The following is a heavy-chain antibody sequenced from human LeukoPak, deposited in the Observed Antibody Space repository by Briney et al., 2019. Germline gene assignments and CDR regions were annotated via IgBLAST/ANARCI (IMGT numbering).Heavy chain of an antibody. D-gene: IGHD2-15*01. CDR2: IYPGDSES. V-gene: IGHV5-51*01. J-gene: IGHJ6*02. CDR3: AGQKYCSGGSCSDYYGMDV. CDR1: GYSFTSYW. Sequence: GESLKISCKGSGYSFTSYWIGWVRQMPGKGLEWMGIIYPGDSESRHSPSFQGQVTISADKSISTAYLQWSSLKASDTAMYYCAGQKYCSGGSCSDYYGMDVWGQGTTVTVSS.